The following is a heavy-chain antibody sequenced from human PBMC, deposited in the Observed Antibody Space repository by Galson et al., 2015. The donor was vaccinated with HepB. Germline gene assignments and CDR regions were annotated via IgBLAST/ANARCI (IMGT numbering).Heavy chain of an antibody. J-gene: IGHJ4*02. CDR3: ARGLFLARIAARPVGY. CDR2: MNPNSGNT. CDR1: GYTFTSYD. V-gene: IGHV1-8*01. Sequence: SVKVSCKASGYTFTSYDINWVRQATGQGLEWMGWMNPNSGNTGYAQKFQGRVTMTRNTSISTAYMELSSLRSEDTAVYYCARGLFLARIAARPVGYWGQGTLVTVSS. D-gene: IGHD6-6*01.